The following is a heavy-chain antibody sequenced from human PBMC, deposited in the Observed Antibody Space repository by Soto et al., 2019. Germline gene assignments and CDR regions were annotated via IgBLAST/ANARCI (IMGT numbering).Heavy chain of an antibody. CDR2: ISSSSSYI. V-gene: IGHV3-21*01. D-gene: IGHD2-15*01. CDR1: GFTFSSYS. Sequence: EVQLVESGGGLVKPGGSLRLSCAASGFTFSSYSMNWVRQAPGKGLEWVSSISSSSSYIYYADSVKGRFTISRDNAKNSLYLQMNSLRAEDTAVYYCARSHCSGGSFYWGPSDYLGQGTLVTVSS. J-gene: IGHJ4*02. CDR3: ARSHCSGGSFYWGPSDY.